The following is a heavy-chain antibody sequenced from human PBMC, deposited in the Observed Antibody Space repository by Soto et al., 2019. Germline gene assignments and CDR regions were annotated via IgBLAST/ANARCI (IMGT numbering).Heavy chain of an antibody. J-gene: IGHJ4*02. CDR1: GGAFGRYS. CDR2: VIPVFNTS. Sequence: QVQLEQSGPEVKRPGTSVKVSCKASGGAFGRYSVSWVRQAPGQGLEWIGGVIPVFNTSNYSLKFQGRVAISADEPPSTVFRELRSLRSEDTALYYWARGDEMTAVTFFEYWGQETLVTVPS. D-gene: IGHD4-17*01. CDR3: ARGDEMTAVTFFEY. V-gene: IGHV1-69*01.